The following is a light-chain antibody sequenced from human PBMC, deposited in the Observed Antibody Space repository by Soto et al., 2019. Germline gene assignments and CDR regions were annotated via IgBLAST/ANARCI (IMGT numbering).Light chain of an antibody. CDR2: STN. V-gene: IGLV8-61*01. J-gene: IGLJ3*02. CDR1: SGSVSTSYY. Sequence: QAVVTQEPSFSVSPGRTVPLTCGLSSGSVSTSYYPSWYQQTPGKAPRTLIYSTNTRSSGVPDRFSGSILGNKAALTITGAQADDEADYYCALYMGSGIWVFGGGTKLTVL. CDR3: ALYMGSGIWV.